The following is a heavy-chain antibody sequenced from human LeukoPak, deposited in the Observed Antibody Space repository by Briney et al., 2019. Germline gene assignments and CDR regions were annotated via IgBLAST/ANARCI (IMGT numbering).Heavy chain of an antibody. CDR1: GITLSNYG. CDR3: AKRGVVIRVILVGFHKEAYYFDS. CDR2: MSGSGGST. Sequence: GGSLRLSCVVSGITLSNYGMSWVRQAPGKGLEWVAGMSGSGGSTNYADSVKGRFTISRDNPKNTLYLQMNSLKAEDTAVSFCAKRGVVIRVILVGFHKEAYYFDSWGQGALVTVSS. D-gene: IGHD3-22*01. J-gene: IGHJ4*02. V-gene: IGHV3-23*01.